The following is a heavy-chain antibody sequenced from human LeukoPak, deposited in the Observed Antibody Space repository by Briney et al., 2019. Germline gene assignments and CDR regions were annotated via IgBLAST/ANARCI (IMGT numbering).Heavy chain of an antibody. Sequence: TLSLTCAVYGGSFSGYYWSWIRQPPGKALEWLARIDWDDDKFYSTSLKTRLTISKDTSKNQVVLTMTNMDPVDTATYYCARNNFDYWGQGTLVTVSS. J-gene: IGHJ4*02. CDR1: GGSFSGYY. CDR3: ARNNFDY. CDR2: IDWDDDK. V-gene: IGHV2-70*16.